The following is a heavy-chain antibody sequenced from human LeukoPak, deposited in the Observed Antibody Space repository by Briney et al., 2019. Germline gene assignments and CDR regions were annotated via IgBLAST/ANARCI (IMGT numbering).Heavy chain of an antibody. CDR1: GYTFTSYG. CDR2: ISAYNGNT. V-gene: IGHV1-18*01. D-gene: IGHD3-10*01. J-gene: IGHJ4*02. CDR3: ASVTMVRGVILYFDY. Sequence: GASVKVSCKASGYTFTSYGISWVRQAPGQGLEWMGWISAYNGNTNYAQKFQGRVTITTDESTSTAYMELSSLRSEDTAVYYCASVTMVRGVILYFDYWGQGTLVTVSS.